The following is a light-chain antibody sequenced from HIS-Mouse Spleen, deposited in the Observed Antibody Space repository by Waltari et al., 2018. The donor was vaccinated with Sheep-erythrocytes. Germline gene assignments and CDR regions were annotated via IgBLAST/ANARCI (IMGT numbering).Light chain of an antibody. J-gene: IGLJ1*01. CDR2: DVS. V-gene: IGLV2-11*01. CDR3: CSYAGSYNHV. CDR1: SSEFGGDNY. Sequence: QSALTQPRSVSGSPGQSVTISCTGTSSEFGGDNYVSWYQQHPGKAPKLMIYDVSKRPSGVPDRFSGSKSGNTASLTISGLQAEDEADYYCCSYAGSYNHVFATGTKVTVL.